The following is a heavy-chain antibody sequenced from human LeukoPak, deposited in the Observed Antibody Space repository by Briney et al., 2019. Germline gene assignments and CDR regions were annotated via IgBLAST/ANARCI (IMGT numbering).Heavy chain of an antibody. CDR3: AGRRKEAAAYDH. D-gene: IGHD6-13*01. Sequence: GGSLRLSCAASGFTVSTNYMSWVRLAPGKGLGWVSLLHRDGTTHYEESVKGRFTISTDNSKNTLYLQMNSLRVEDTAVYYCAGRRKEAAAYDHWGQGTLVTVSS. CDR1: GFTVSTNY. V-gene: IGHV3-66*01. CDR2: LHRDGTT. J-gene: IGHJ4*02.